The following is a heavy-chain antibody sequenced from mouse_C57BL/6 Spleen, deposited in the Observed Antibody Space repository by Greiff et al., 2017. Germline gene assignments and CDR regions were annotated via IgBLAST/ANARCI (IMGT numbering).Heavy chain of an antibody. V-gene: IGHV1-52*01. Sequence: QVQLQQSGAELVRPGSSVKLSCKASGYTFTSYWMHWVKQRPIQGLEWIGNIDPSDSETHYNQKFKDKATLTVDKSSSTAYMQLSSLTSEDSAVYYCARRRGYDFYAMDYWGQGTSVTVSS. CDR1: GYTFTSYW. CDR2: IDPSDSET. J-gene: IGHJ4*01. CDR3: ARRRGYDFYAMDY.